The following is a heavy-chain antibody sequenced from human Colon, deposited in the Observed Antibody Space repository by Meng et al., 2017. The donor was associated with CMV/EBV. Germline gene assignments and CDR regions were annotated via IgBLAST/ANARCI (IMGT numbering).Heavy chain of an antibody. J-gene: IGHJ5*02. CDR3: ARDYGDANWFDP. D-gene: IGHD4-17*01. CDR1: GASISSGDYF. CDR2: IYTTGST. V-gene: IGHV4-61*02. Sequence: QVQLQESGPGLVKPSQTLSLTCTVSGASISSGDYFWSWFRQPAGKGLEWIGRIYTTGSTTYNPSLTSRVTISVDTSKNQFSLKLTSVTAADTAVYYCARDYGDANWFDPWGQGTLVTVSS.